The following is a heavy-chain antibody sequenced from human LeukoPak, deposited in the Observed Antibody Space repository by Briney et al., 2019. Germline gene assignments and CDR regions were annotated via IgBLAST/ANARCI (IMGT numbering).Heavy chain of an antibody. CDR1: GYTFTSYD. V-gene: IGHV1-8*01. CDR2: MNPNSGNT. Sequence: GASVKVSCKASGYTFTSYDINWARQATGQGLEWMGWMNPNSGNTGYAQKFQGRVTMTRNTSISTAYMELSSLRSEDTAVYYCARRGVVRLRTYYFDYWGQGTLVTVSS. J-gene: IGHJ4*02. CDR3: ARRGVVRLRTYYFDY. D-gene: IGHD5-12*01.